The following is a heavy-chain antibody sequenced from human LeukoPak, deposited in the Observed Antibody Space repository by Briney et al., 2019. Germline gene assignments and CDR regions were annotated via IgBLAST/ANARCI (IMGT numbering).Heavy chain of an antibody. CDR3: ARRPSGLSGLWYFDL. Sequence: SETLSLTCTVSGGSLSGSSYYWGWIRQPPGKGLEWIGSIYYSGSTYYNPSLKSRVTISVDTSKNQFSLKLSSVTAADTAVYYCARRPSGLSGLWYFDLWGRGTLFTVFS. D-gene: IGHD6-19*01. CDR2: IYYSGST. V-gene: IGHV4-39*01. J-gene: IGHJ2*01. CDR1: GGSLSGSSYY.